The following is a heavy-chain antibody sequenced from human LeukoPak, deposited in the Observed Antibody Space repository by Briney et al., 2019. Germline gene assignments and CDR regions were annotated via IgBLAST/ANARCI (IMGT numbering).Heavy chain of an antibody. V-gene: IGHV3-7*01. Sequence: GGSLRLSCAASGFTFRSDWMSWVRQAPGKGLEWVANIKQDGSEKYYVDSVKGRFTISRDNAKNSLYLQMNGLRAEDTDVYYCARWGGVNFDYWGQGTLVTVSS. CDR1: GFTFRSDW. CDR2: IKQDGSEK. J-gene: IGHJ4*02. CDR3: ARWGGVNFDY. D-gene: IGHD3-16*01.